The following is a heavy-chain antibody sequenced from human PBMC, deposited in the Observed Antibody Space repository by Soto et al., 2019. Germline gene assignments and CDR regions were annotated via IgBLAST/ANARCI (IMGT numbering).Heavy chain of an antibody. V-gene: IGHV4-59*01. CDR3: ASGPYYYYYGLDV. J-gene: IGHJ6*02. CDR2: IYYSGNT. Sequence: PSETLSLTCIVAGGSITSNYWSWIRQPPGKGLEWIGYIYYSGNTNYNPSLKSRVIVSIDTSKNHFFLKLSSVTAADTAVYYCASGPYYYYYGLDVWGQGTTVTVSS. CDR1: GGSITSNY.